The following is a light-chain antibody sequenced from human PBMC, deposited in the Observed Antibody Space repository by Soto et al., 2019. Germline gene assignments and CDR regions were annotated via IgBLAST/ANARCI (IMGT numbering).Light chain of an antibody. CDR2: DND. J-gene: IGLJ3*02. Sequence: QSVLTQPPSVSAAPGQKVTISCSGSSSNIGNNHASWYQHLPGTAPKLLIFDNDKRPSGIPDRFSGSKSGTSATLGITGLKTGDEADYYCGTWDSSLSAWVFGGGTKVTVL. CDR3: GTWDSSLSAWV. V-gene: IGLV1-51*01. CDR1: SSNIGNNH.